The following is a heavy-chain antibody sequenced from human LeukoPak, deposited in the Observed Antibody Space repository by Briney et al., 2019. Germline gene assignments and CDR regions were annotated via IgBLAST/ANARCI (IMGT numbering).Heavy chain of an antibody. D-gene: IGHD5-18*01. CDR2: ISGSAHKI. CDR1: GITFGNYA. V-gene: IGHV3-23*01. J-gene: IGHJ4*02. Sequence: AGGSLRLSCVASGITFGNYAVSGVGQAPGKGRDWVPVISGSAHKIRYADSVKGRFTISRDNSENIVYLQMNNLRVEDTAVYYCAGRPTGYSSGYIHWGQGTLVTVSS. CDR3: AGRPTGYSSGYIH.